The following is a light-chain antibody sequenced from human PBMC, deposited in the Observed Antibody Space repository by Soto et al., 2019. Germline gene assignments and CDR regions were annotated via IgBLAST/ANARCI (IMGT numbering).Light chain of an antibody. V-gene: IGKV1-9*01. J-gene: IGKJ5*01. Sequence: IQLTQSPSSLSASVGDRVTITCRASQGISSYLAWYQQKPGKAAKLLIYAASTLQSGVTSRFSATVSGTEFSLTITSLQPEDFATYYCQQLFDSPITFGQGTRLEI. CDR2: AAS. CDR3: QQLFDSPIT. CDR1: QGISSY.